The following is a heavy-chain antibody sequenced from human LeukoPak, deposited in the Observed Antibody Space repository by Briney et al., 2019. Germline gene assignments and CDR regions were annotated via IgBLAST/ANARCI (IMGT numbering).Heavy chain of an antibody. D-gene: IGHD6-13*01. V-gene: IGHV3-21*01. CDR2: ISSSSSYI. CDR1: GFTFSSYS. CDR3: AKATGSSWYYFDD. J-gene: IGHJ4*02. Sequence: GGSLRLSCAASGFTFSSYSMNWVRQAPGKGLEWVSSISSSSSYIYYADSVKGRFTISRDNAKNSLYLQMNSLRTEDTAVYYCAKATGSSWYYFDDWGLGTLVTVSS.